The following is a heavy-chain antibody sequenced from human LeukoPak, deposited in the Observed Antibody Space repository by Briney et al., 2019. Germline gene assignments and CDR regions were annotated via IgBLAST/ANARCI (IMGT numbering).Heavy chain of an antibody. CDR2: ISGSCDDI. CDR3: AKNCYDSSGYPV. D-gene: IGHD3-22*01. Sequence: GGSLRLSCAASGFTFTDSYMTGVRQAPGKGLEWLSYISGSCDDINYADSVRGRFTISRDNSKNTLYLQMNSLRAEDTALYYCAKNCYDSSGYPVWGQGTLVTVSS. J-gene: IGHJ4*02. CDR1: GFTFTDSY. V-gene: IGHV3-11*03.